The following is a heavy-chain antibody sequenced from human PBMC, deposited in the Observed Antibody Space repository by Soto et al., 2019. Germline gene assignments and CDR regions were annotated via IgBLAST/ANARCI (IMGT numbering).Heavy chain of an antibody. V-gene: IGHV4-30-2*01. CDR1: GGSISSGGDS. J-gene: IGHJ5*02. CDR3: ARVGQEGFDP. CDR2: IYHSGST. Sequence: QLQLQESGSGLVKPSQTLSLTCAVSGGSISSGGDSWSWIRQPPGKGLEWIGYIYHSGSTYDNPSLHSRVTISIDRSKNQFSLKLSSVTAADTAVYFCARVGQEGFDPWGQGTLVTVSP.